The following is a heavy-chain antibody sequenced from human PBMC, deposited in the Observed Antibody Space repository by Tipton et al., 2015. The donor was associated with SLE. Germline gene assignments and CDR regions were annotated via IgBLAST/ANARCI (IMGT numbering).Heavy chain of an antibody. CDR1: GASMTGYY. CDR3: ARHGYYDNSLFPDAVDI. Sequence: TLSLTCTVSGASMTGYYWSWIRQPPGKGLEWIGYIYHSGNTNYNPSLKSRLTISVDTSKNQFSLKLSSVTAADTALYYCARHGYYDNSLFPDAVDIWGQGTMVTVSS. J-gene: IGHJ3*02. V-gene: IGHV4-59*08. D-gene: IGHD3-22*01. CDR2: IYHSGNT.